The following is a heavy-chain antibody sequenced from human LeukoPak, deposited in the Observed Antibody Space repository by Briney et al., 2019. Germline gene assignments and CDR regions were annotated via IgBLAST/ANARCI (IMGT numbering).Heavy chain of an antibody. J-gene: IGHJ4*02. CDR2: ISSNGGST. CDR1: GFTFRSYE. Sequence: QPGGSLRLSCVTSGFTFRSYEMHWVRQAPGKGLEYVSAISSNGGSTYYADSVKGRFTISRDNSKNTLYLQMSSLRAEDTAVYYCVKEGIRGEHYFDYWGQGTLVTVSS. CDR3: VKEGIRGEHYFDY. V-gene: IGHV3-64D*06. D-gene: IGHD5-18*01.